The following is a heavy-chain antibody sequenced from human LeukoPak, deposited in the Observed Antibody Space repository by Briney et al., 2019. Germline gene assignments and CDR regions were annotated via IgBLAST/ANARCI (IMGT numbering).Heavy chain of an antibody. J-gene: IGHJ4*02. CDR1: GFMFSTYS. CDR3: AREGTTSDSSGYYRPFDY. CDR2: ISTSSSTI. V-gene: IGHV3-48*01. D-gene: IGHD3-22*01. Sequence: PGGSLRLSCSASGFMFSTYSMNWVRQAPGKGLEWVSYISTSSSTIHYADSVKGRFTISRDNAKNSLYLQMNSLRAEDTAVYYCAREGTTSDSSGYYRPFDYWGQGTLVTVSS.